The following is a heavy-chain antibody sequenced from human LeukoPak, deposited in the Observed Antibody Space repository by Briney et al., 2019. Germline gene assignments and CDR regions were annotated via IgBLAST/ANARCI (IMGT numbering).Heavy chain of an antibody. CDR2: INYSGIT. Sequence: SETLSLTCSVSGGSIRSDGYFWGWIRQPPGKGLEWIGSINYSGITYFNPSLKSRVTISVDTSKNQFSLKLTSVTAADTAVYYCAGHRSIFDWFDPWGQGTLVTVSS. CDR1: GGSIRSDGYF. D-gene: IGHD6-6*01. V-gene: IGHV4-39*01. J-gene: IGHJ5*02. CDR3: AGHRSIFDWFDP.